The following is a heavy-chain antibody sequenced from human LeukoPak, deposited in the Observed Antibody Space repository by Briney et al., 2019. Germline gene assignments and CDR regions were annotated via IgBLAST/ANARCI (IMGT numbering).Heavy chain of an antibody. V-gene: IGHV4-38-2*02. CDR3: AGVSNEGDY. CDR1: GYSISSGYY. J-gene: IGHJ4*02. Sequence: PSETLSLTCTVSGYSISSGYYWGWIRQPPGKGLEWIGSIYHSGSTYYNPSLKSRVTISVDTSKNQFSLKLSSVTAADTAVYYCAGVSNEGDYWGQGTLVTVSS. CDR2: IYHSGST.